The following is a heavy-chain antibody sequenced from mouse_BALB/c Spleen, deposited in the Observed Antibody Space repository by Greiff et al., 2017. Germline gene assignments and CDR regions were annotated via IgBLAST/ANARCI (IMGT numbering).Heavy chain of an antibody. Sequence: QVQLQQPGAELVKPGASVKLSCKASGYTFTSYWMHWVKQRPGQGLEWIGEIDPSDSYTNYNQKFKGKATLTVDKSSSTAYMQLSSPTSEDSAVYYCARLGYAMDYWGQGTSVTVSS. J-gene: IGHJ4*01. V-gene: IGHV1-69*02. CDR3: ARLGYAMDY. CDR2: IDPSDSYT. CDR1: GYTFTSYW.